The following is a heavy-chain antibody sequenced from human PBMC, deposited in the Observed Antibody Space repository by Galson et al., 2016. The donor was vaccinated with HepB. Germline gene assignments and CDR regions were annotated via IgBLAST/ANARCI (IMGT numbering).Heavy chain of an antibody. CDR1: GFTFSSYA. V-gene: IGHV3-15*05. CDR2: VKSMADGGTT. CDR3: ATVRRFFDWMFLGATFDI. Sequence: SLRLSCAASGFTFSSYAMHWVRQAPGKGLEWVGRVKSMADGGTTDYAAPVKGRFTISRDDSKNTLYLHMNSLKTEDTAVYYCATVRRFFDWMFLGATFDIWGQGTLVTVSS. D-gene: IGHD3-9*01. J-gene: IGHJ3*02.